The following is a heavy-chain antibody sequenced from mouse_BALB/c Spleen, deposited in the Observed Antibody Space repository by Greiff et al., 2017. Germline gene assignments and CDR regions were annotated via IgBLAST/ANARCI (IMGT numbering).Heavy chain of an antibody. J-gene: IGHJ4*01. V-gene: IGHV5-4*02. Sequence: EVKLMESGGGLVQPGGSLKLSCAASGFTFRDYYMYWVRQTPEKRLEWVATISDGGSYTYYPDSVKGRFTISRDNAKNNLYLQMSSLKSEDTAMYYCARGTTVVGAMDYWGQGTSVTVSS. CDR2: ISDGGSYT. D-gene: IGHD1-1*01. CDR3: ARGTTVVGAMDY. CDR1: GFTFRDYY.